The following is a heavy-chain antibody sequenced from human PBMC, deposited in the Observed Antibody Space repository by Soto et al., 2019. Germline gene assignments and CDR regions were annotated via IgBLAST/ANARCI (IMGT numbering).Heavy chain of an antibody. CDR2: ISGYNGIT. CDR1: GYTFTTYG. CDR3: VRYPDYDILTGYTHDALDI. V-gene: IGHV1-18*01. J-gene: IGHJ3*02. D-gene: IGHD3-9*01. Sequence: ASVKVSCKASGYTFTTYGISWVRQAPGQGLERMGWISGYNGITNYAQNLQGRVTMTTDTSTSTAYMELRSLRSDDTAVYFCVRYPDYDILTGYTHDALDISGQGTMVTVSS.